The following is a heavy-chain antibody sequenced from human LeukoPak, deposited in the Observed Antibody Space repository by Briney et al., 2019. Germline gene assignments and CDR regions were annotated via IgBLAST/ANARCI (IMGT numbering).Heavy chain of an antibody. CDR3: AKVRARGVAVAGLDY. Sequence: GGPRRFSCAATGFTFRSYAMSWVRQAPGKGLEWVSAISGSGGSTYYADSVKGRFTISRDNSKNTLYLQMNSLRAEDTAVYYCAKVRARGVAVAGLDYWGQGTLGTVSS. CDR2: ISGSGGST. CDR1: GFTFRSYA. J-gene: IGHJ4*02. D-gene: IGHD6-19*01. V-gene: IGHV3-23*01.